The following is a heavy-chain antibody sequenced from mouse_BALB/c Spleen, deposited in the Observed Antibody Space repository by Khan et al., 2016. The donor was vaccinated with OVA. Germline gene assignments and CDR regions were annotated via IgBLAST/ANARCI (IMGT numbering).Heavy chain of an antibody. CDR2: IAPGSGST. CDR1: GYTFTSYW. CDR3: ARSNNDGSGLSAIDY. J-gene: IGHJ4*01. Sequence: DLVKPGASVKLSCKASGYTFTSYWINWIKQRTGQGLEWIGRIAPGSGSTSYNEMFKNKAILTVDTFSSTAYIQFSSLSSEDSAVFICARSNNDGSGLSAIDYWGQGTSVTVSS. V-gene: IGHV1S41*01. D-gene: IGHD1-1*01.